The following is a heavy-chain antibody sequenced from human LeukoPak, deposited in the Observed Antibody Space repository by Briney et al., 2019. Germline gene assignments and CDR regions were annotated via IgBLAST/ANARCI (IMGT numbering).Heavy chain of an antibody. J-gene: IGHJ6*02. Sequence: GGSLRLSCAASGFTFDDYAMHWVRQAPGKGLEGVAGISWNSGSIGYADSVKGRFTISRDNTKNSLYLQMNSLRAEDTALYYCAKDRGYSYGPTYYSYGMDVWGQGTTVTVSS. CDR3: AKDRGYSYGPTYYSYGMDV. V-gene: IGHV3-9*01. CDR2: ISWNSGSI. D-gene: IGHD5-18*01. CDR1: GFTFDDYA.